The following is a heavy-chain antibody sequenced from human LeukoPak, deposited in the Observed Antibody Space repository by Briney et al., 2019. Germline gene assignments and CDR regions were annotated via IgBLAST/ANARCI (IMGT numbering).Heavy chain of an antibody. V-gene: IGHV4-59*01. CDR1: GGSISSYY. D-gene: IGHD4-11*01. Sequence: KPSETLSLTCTVSGGSISSYYWSWIRQPPGKGLEWIGYIYYSGSTNYNPSLKSRVTISVDTSKNQYSLKLSSVTAADTAVYYCASSVTVTDANWFDPWGQGTLVAVSS. J-gene: IGHJ5*02. CDR2: IYYSGST. CDR3: ASSVTVTDANWFDP.